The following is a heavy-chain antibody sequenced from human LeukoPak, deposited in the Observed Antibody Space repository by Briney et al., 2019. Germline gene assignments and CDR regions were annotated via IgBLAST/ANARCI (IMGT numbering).Heavy chain of an antibody. CDR3: AREEYGDYVGY. V-gene: IGHV4-59*01. J-gene: IGHJ4*02. D-gene: IGHD4-17*01. Sequence: SETLSLTCAVYGGSFSGDYWSWIRQPPGKRLEWIGYVYYSGTTNYNPSLRSRVTISVDTSKNQFSLKLNSVTAADTAVYYCAREEYGDYVGYWGQGTLVTVAS. CDR1: GGSFSGDY. CDR2: VYYSGTT.